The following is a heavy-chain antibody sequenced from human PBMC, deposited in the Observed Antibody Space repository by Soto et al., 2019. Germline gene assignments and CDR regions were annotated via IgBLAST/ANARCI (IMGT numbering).Heavy chain of an antibody. CDR3: ARVMVRGPDAFDI. J-gene: IGHJ3*02. V-gene: IGHV3-66*01. CDR2: IYSGGST. Sequence: GGSLRLSCAASGFTVSSNYMSWVRQAPGKGLEWVSVIYSGGSTYYADSVKGRFTISRDNSKNTLYLQMNSLRAEDTAVYYCARVMVRGPDAFDIWGQGTMVTVSS. CDR1: GFTVSSNY. D-gene: IGHD3-10*01.